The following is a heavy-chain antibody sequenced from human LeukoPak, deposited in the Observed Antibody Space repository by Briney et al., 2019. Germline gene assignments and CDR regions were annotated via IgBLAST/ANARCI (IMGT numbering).Heavy chain of an antibody. Sequence: AGGSLRLSCAASGFSFSTYARSWVRQAPGKGLEWVSGVNGNGGSTSYADSVKGRFTIFRDNSKNTVYLQMNSLRVEDTAVYYCAKSLYGGCDYWGQGTVVTVSS. CDR3: AKSLYGGCDY. CDR1: GFSFSTYA. V-gene: IGHV3-23*01. D-gene: IGHD3-16*02. J-gene: IGHJ4*02. CDR2: VNGNGGST.